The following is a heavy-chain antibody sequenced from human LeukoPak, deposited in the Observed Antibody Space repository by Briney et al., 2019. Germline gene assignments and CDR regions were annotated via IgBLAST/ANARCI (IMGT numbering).Heavy chain of an antibody. Sequence: KPSETLSLTCTVSGGSISTTDYYWGWIRQSPGKGLEWFGCVYYSGSTYYNPSLKSRVTISVDTSKNQFSLKLSSVTAADMAVYYCARVAQQTVDYYDILTGDKYYFDYWGQGTLVTVSS. CDR1: GGSISTTDYY. J-gene: IGHJ4*02. D-gene: IGHD3-9*01. CDR2: VYYSGST. V-gene: IGHV4-39*07. CDR3: ARVAQQTVDYYDILTGDKYYFDY.